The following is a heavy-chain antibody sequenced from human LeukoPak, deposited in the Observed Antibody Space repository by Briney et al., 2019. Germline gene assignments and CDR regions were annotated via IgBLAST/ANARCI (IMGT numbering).Heavy chain of an antibody. D-gene: IGHD1-14*01. Sequence: SETLSLTCTVSGGSISSSSYYWGWIRQPPGKGLEWIGSIYYSGSTNYNPSLKSRVTISVDTSKNQFSLKLSSVTAADTAVYYCARSPEKNWFDPWGQGTLVTVSS. CDR2: IYYSGST. J-gene: IGHJ5*02. CDR1: GGSISSSSYY. V-gene: IGHV4-39*07. CDR3: ARSPEKNWFDP.